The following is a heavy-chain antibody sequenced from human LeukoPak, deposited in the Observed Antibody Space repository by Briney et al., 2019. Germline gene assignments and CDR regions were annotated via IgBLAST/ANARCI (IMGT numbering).Heavy chain of an antibody. J-gene: IGHJ4*02. D-gene: IGHD3-10*01. Sequence: GGSLRLSCAASGFTFSSYAMSWVRQAPGKGLEWVSAISGSGGDTYYADSVKGRFTISRDNSKNTLYLQMNSLRAEDTAVYYCAKDRVVRGVMGAGGYWGREPWSPSPQ. CDR1: GFTFSSYA. V-gene: IGHV3-23*01. CDR2: ISGSGGDT. CDR3: AKDRVVRGVMGAGGY.